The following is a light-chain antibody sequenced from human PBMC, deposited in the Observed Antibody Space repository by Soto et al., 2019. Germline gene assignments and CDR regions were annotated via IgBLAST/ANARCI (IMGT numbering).Light chain of an antibody. CDR3: QQFNS. Sequence: AIQLTQSPSSLSASVGDRVTITCRASQGISSALAWYQQKPGKAPKLLIYDASSLESGVPSRFSGSGSGTDFTLTISSLLPEDFATYYCQQFNSFGQGTKLEIK. CDR2: DAS. J-gene: IGKJ2*01. V-gene: IGKV1-13*02. CDR1: QGISSA.